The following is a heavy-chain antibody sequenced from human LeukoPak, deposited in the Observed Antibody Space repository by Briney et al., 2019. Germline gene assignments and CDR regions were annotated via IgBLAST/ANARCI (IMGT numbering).Heavy chain of an antibody. D-gene: IGHD3-10*01. CDR3: ARDLRPIYQQMVRGPGAFDI. V-gene: IGHV3-30*03. CDR1: GFTFSSYG. CDR2: ISYDGSNK. Sequence: PGRSLRLSCAASGFTFSSYGMHWVRQAPGKGLEWVAVISYDGSNKYYADSVKGRFTISRDNSKNTLYLQMNSLRAEDTAVYYCARDLRPIYQQMVRGPGAFDIWGQGTMVTVSS. J-gene: IGHJ3*02.